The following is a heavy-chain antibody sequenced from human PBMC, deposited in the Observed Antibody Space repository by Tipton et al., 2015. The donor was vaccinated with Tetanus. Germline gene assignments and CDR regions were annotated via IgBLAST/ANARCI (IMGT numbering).Heavy chain of an antibody. D-gene: IGHD6-13*01. CDR1: GYSFTSYW. Sequence: VQLVQSGAEVKKPGESLRISCKGSGYSFTSYWISWVRQMPGKGLEWMARIDPSDSYTNYSPSFQGHVTISADKSIRTAYLQWSSLKASDTAMYYCAREQQLILSSPQDFDYWGQGTLVTVSS. CDR2: IDPSDSYT. V-gene: IGHV5-10-1*01. J-gene: IGHJ4*02. CDR3: AREQQLILSSPQDFDY.